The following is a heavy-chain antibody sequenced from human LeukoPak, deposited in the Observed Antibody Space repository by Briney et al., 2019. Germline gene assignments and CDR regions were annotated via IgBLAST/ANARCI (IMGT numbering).Heavy chain of an antibody. CDR3: ARVYCTNGVCHLDY. D-gene: IGHD2-8*01. CDR1: GFTFSSYA. Sequence: PGGSLRLSCAASGFTFSSYAMSWVRQAPGKGLEWVSAISGSAGSTYYADSVKGRFTISRDNAKNSLYLQMNSLRAEDTAVYYCARVYCTNGVCHLDYWGQGTLVTVSS. CDR2: ISGSAGST. V-gene: IGHV3-23*01. J-gene: IGHJ4*02.